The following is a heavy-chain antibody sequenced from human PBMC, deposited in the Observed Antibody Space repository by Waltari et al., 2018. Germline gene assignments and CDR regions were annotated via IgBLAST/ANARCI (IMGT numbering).Heavy chain of an antibody. D-gene: IGHD3-3*01. V-gene: IGHV4-39*01. CDR1: GDSISRNNPF. CDR2: IDSSGTT. Sequence: QVRLQESGPGLLKPSETLSLTCTVSGDSISRNNPFWAWLRLTPGKGLELIGSIDSSGTTYFNPSLKSRVAISVDTPNNQFSLRLSSVTAADTAIYYCANRYYYDPRGYPYDAFDIWGQGTSVTVSS. CDR3: ANRYYYDPRGYPYDAFDI. J-gene: IGHJ3*02.